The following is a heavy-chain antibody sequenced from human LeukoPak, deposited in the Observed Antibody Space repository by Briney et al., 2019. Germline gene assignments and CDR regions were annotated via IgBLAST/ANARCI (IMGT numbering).Heavy chain of an antibody. D-gene: IGHD5-18*01. J-gene: IGHJ4*02. Sequence: SEPLSLTCAVYGGSFSGYYWSWIRQPPGKGLEWIGEINHSGSTNYNPSLKSRVTISVDTSKNQFSLKLSSVTAADTAVYYCARGNVRKYSYGRYYFDYWGQGTLVTVSS. CDR1: GGSFSGYY. V-gene: IGHV4-34*01. CDR2: INHSGST. CDR3: ARGNVRKYSYGRYYFDY.